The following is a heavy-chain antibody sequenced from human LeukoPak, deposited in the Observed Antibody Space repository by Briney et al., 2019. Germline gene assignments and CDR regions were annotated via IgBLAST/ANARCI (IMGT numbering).Heavy chain of an antibody. D-gene: IGHD4/OR15-4a*01. Sequence: SETLSLTCTASGGSISSSSYYWGWIRQPPGKGLEWIGSIYYSGSTYYNPSLKSRVTISVDTSKNQFSLKLSSVTAADTAVYYCARGAVHYYYGMDVWGQGTTVTVSS. CDR3: ARGAVHYYYGMDV. J-gene: IGHJ6*02. V-gene: IGHV4-39*01. CDR1: GGSISSSSYY. CDR2: IYYSGST.